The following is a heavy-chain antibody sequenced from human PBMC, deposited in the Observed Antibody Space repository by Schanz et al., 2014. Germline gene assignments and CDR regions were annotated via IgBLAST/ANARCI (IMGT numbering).Heavy chain of an antibody. D-gene: IGHD6-19*01. V-gene: IGHV3-21*01. CDR1: GFSFSTYG. Sequence: EVRLAESGGGLVKPGGSLRLSCAASGFSFSTYGMTWVRQAPGKGLEWVSSISSSSMYIYQADSMRGRFTISRDNAKNSLYLQVNNLSAEDTAVYYCVRDKKGFVAVAGRAPFDYWGQGTLVTVSS. CDR3: VRDKKGFVAVAGRAPFDY. J-gene: IGHJ4*02. CDR2: ISSSSMYI.